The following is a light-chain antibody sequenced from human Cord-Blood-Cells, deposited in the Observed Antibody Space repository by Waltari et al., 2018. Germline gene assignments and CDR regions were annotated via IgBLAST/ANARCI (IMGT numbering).Light chain of an antibody. CDR1: KLGDKY. J-gene: IGLJ1*01. Sequence: SYELTQPPSVSVSPGQTASITCSGEKLGDKYACWYQQKPGHSPVRVIYQDSKRPSGIPERFSGSNSGNTATLTISGTQAMDEADYYCQAWDSSTYVFGTGTKVTVL. CDR3: QAWDSSTYV. V-gene: IGLV3-1*01. CDR2: QDS.